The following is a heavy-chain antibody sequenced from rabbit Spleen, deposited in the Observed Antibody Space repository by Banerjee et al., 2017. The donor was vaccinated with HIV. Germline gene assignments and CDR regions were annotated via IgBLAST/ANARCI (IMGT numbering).Heavy chain of an antibody. D-gene: IGHD4-1*01. Sequence: QSLEESGGDLVKPGASLTLTCTASGFSFSNRYWICWVRQAPGKGLEWIACIDTGSSGDTYSASWAKGRFTISKASSTTVTLQMTSLTAADTATYFCARDTSSGWGVLLYYFNLSRPGTLVTVS. CDR3: ARDTSSGWGVLLYYFNL. CDR2: IDTGSSGDT. CDR1: GFSFSNRYW. V-gene: IGHV1S40*01. J-gene: IGHJ4*01.